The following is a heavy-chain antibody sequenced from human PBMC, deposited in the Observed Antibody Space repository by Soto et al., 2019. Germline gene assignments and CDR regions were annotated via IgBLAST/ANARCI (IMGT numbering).Heavy chain of an antibody. CDR2: IYYSGST. D-gene: IGHD2-2*01. Sequence: SETLSLTCTVSGGSISSYYWSWIRQPPGKGLEWIGYIYYSGSTNYNPSLKSRVTISVDTSKNQFSLKLSSVTAADTAVYYCARTDIVVEPAVQGAFDIWGQGTMVTVSS. CDR3: ARTDIVVEPAVQGAFDI. J-gene: IGHJ3*02. CDR1: GGSISSYY. V-gene: IGHV4-59*08.